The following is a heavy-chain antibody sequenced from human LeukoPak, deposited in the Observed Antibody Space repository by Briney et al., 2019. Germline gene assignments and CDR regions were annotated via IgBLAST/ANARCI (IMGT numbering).Heavy chain of an antibody. J-gene: IGHJ4*02. Sequence: ASVTVSCKVSGYTLTELSMHWVRQAPGKGLEWMGGFDPEDGETIYAQKFQGRVTMTEDTSTDTAYMELSSLRSEDTAVYYCATVGLYSSDNEFDYWGQGTLVTVSS. CDR3: ATVGLYSSDNEFDY. D-gene: IGHD6-25*01. CDR1: GYTLTELS. V-gene: IGHV1-24*01. CDR2: FDPEDGET.